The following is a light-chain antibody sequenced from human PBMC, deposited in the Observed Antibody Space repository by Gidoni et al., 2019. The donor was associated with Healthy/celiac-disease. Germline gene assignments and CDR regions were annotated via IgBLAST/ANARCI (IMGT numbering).Light chain of an antibody. CDR3: CSYAGSSTLGV. CDR2: EGS. CDR1: SSDVGSYNL. V-gene: IGLV2-23*01. J-gene: IGLJ3*02. Sequence: QSALTQPASVSGSPGQSITISCTGTSSDVGSYNLVSWYQQHPGKAPKLMLYEGSKRPSGVSNRFSGSKSGNTASLTISVLQAEDEADYYCCSYAGSSTLGVFGGGTKLTVL.